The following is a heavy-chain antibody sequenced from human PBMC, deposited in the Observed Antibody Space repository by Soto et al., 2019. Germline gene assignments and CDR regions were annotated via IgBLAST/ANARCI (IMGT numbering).Heavy chain of an antibody. CDR1: GGSINSRGYY. CDR3: ARQSESTGYFYGWFDP. Sequence: QVQLQESGPGLVRPSQTLSLTCTVSGGSINSRGYYWTWIRQHPGKGLEWIGNIYYSGSIHFNPSLKSRLTMLVDTSENQFSLKLTSVTAADTAVYYCARQSESTGYFYGWFDPWGQGTQVTVSS. J-gene: IGHJ5*02. D-gene: IGHD3-9*01. V-gene: IGHV4-31*03. CDR2: IYYSGSI.